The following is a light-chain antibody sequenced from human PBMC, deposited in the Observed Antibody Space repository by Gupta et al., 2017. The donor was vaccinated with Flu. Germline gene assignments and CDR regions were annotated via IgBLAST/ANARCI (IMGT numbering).Light chain of an antibody. CDR3: QQHNDWPLT. CDR1: QVVRNN. V-gene: IGKV3-15*01. J-gene: IGKJ4*01. CDR2: RIS. Sequence: EIVMTHSPATLSVSPGERATPSCRASQVVRNNFAWYQQKPGQAPRLLIYRISTRATGIPARFSGSGSGTEFTLTISSLQSEDSAVYYCQQHNDWPLTFGGGTKVEIK.